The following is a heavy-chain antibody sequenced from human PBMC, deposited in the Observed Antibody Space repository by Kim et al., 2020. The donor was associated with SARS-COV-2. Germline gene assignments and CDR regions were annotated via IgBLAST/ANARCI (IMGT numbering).Heavy chain of an antibody. CDR1: GFTFSDYY. CDR3: AKAFDYVDI. V-gene: IGHV3-11*01. Sequence: GGSLRLSCTASGFTFSDYYMSWIRQVPGKGLEWLSYISGSGGNIYYADSVKGRFTISRDNAKNSLYLQMNSLRAEDTAVYYCAKAFDYVDIWGQGTLVTVSS. J-gene: IGHJ3*02. D-gene: IGHD4-17*01. CDR2: ISGSGGNI.